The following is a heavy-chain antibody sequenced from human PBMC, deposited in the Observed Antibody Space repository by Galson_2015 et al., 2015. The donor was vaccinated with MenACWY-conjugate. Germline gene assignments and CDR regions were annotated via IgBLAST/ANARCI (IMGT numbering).Heavy chain of an antibody. J-gene: IGHJ1*01. D-gene: IGHD2-21*02. CDR1: GDSVSSNSAA. CDR2: TYYRSRWHN. Sequence: CAISGDSVSSNSAAWTWIRQSPSRGLEWLGRTYYRSRWHNDYAVSVKSRITINPDKSKNQFSLDLSSVTAADTAVYYCARRLRSDCYCFQHWGQSTLVTVSS. CDR3: ARRLRSDCYCFQH. V-gene: IGHV6-1*01.